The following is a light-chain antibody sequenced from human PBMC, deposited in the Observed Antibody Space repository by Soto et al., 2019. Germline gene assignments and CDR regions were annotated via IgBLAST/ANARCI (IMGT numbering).Light chain of an antibody. CDR1: QSVSSY. V-gene: IGKV3-20*01. Sequence: EIVLTQSPATLSLSPGERATLSCRASQSVSSYLAWYQQKPGQAPRLLIYDASSRATGIPARFSGSGSGTDFTLTISRLEPEDFAMFYCQHYVSSPWTFGQGTKVDIK. CDR2: DAS. J-gene: IGKJ1*01. CDR3: QHYVSSPWT.